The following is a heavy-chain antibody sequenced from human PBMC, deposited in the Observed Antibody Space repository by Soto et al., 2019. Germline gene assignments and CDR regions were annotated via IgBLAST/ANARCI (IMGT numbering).Heavy chain of an antibody. Sequence: QLQLQESASGLVRPSQTLSLTCAVSGGSVNSGGFSWNWIRQPPGKGLEWIGYVYQSGSTYYNPSLRSRFSISLDRSKNQFSLTLNSVTAADTAVYYCARDWGYCSSSSCREHAFDVWGQGTVVTVSS. D-gene: IGHD2-15*01. CDR2: VYQSGST. J-gene: IGHJ3*01. V-gene: IGHV4-30-2*01. CDR1: GGSVNSGGFS. CDR3: ARDWGYCSSSSCREHAFDV.